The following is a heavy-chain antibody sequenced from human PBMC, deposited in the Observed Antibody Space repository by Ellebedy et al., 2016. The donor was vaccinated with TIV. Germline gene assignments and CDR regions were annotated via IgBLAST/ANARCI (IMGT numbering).Heavy chain of an antibody. V-gene: IGHV3-7*03. CDR1: GFGFSNSW. CDR3: ARGYRPPSSGFDI. CDR2: IKEDGSQM. Sequence: PGGSLRLSCSASGFGFSNSWMSWVRPVPGKRLEWLANIKEDGSQMNYVDSVKGRFTISRDNARRSLFFQMNSLRADDTAVYFCARGYRPPSSGFDIWGQGALVTVSS. D-gene: IGHD6-19*01. J-gene: IGHJ4*02.